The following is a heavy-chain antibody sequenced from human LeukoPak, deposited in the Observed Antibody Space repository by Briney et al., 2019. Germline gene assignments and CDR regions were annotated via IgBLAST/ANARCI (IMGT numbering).Heavy chain of an antibody. CDR2: IVVGSGNT. J-gene: IGHJ4*02. CDR3: AAAAKYGDYLHFDY. Sequence: ASVKVSCKASGFTFTSSAMQWVRQARGQRLEWIGWIVVGSGNTNYAQKFQERVTITRDMSTSTAYMELSSLRSEDTAVYYCAAAAKYGDYLHFDYWGQGTLATVSS. V-gene: IGHV1-58*02. D-gene: IGHD4-17*01. CDR1: GFTFTSSA.